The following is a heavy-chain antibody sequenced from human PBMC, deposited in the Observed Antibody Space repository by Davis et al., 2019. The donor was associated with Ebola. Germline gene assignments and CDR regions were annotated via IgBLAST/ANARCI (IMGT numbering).Heavy chain of an antibody. V-gene: IGHV4-39*01. CDR1: GGSISSSSYH. CDR3: ARGGYSYGYVYYYGMDV. Sequence: MPSETLSLTCTVSGGSISSSSYHWGWIRQPPGKGLEWIGSIYYRGSTYYNPPLKSRVTISVDTSKNQFSLKLSSVTAADTAVYYCARGGYSYGYVYYYGMDVWGQGTTVTVSS. D-gene: IGHD5-18*01. J-gene: IGHJ6*02. CDR2: IYYRGST.